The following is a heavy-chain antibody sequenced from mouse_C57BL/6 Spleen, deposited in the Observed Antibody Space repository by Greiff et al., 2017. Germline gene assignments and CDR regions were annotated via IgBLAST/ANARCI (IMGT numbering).Heavy chain of an antibody. J-gene: IGHJ3*01. V-gene: IGHV2-2*01. CDR2: IWSGGST. D-gene: IGHD2-5*01. CDR3: ARVPYSNYAWFAY. CDR1: GFSLTSYG. Sequence: QVQLKESGPGLVQPSQSLSITCTVSGFSLTSYGVHWVRQSPGKGLEWLGVIWSGGSTDYNAAFISRLSISKDNSKSQVFFKMNSLQADDTAIYYCARVPYSNYAWFAYWGQGTLVTVSA.